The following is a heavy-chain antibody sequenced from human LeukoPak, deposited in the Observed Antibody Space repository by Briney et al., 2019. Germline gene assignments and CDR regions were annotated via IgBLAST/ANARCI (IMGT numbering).Heavy chain of an antibody. CDR2: IDPSDSYT. V-gene: IGHV5-10-1*01. CDR3: ARHRRYCSSTSCYNFDY. Sequence: HGESLKISCKGSGYSFTSYWISWVRQMPGKGLEWMGRIDPSDSYTNYSPSFQGHVTISADKSISTAYLQWSSLKASDTAMYYCARHRRYCSSTSCYNFDYWGQGTLVTVSS. J-gene: IGHJ4*02. CDR1: GYSFTSYW. D-gene: IGHD2-2*02.